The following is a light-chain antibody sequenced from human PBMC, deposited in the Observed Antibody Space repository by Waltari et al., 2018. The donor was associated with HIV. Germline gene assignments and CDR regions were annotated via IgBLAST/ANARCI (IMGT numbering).Light chain of an antibody. Sequence: SYVLTPPPSVSAAPGAAATISCGAWNIGGKSVHWYKQQPGQAPVLVTRYNSDRPSGIPDRISGSNSGHTATLTITSVEAGDEATYYCQVWDSSNEHVVFGGGTELTVL. J-gene: IGLJ3*02. CDR3: QVWDSSNEHVV. V-gene: IGLV3-21*04. CDR2: YNS. CDR1: NIGGKS.